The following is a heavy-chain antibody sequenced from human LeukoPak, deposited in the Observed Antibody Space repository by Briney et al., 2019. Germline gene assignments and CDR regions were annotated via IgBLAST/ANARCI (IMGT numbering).Heavy chain of an antibody. CDR2: RYHSGSS. CDR3: ARGLITMVRGVITALDY. D-gene: IGHD3-10*01. V-gene: IGHV4-59*12. Sequence: PSETLSLTCTVSGGSLSNYYWSWIRQPPGKGPEWMGYRYHSGSSNYNPSLKSRVTISVDTSKNQFSLKLSSVTAADTAVYYCARGLITMVRGVITALDYWGQGTLVTVSS. CDR1: GGSLSNYY. J-gene: IGHJ4*02.